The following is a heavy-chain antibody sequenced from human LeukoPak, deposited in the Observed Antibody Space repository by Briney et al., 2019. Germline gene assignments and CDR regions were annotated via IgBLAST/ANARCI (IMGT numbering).Heavy chain of an antibody. D-gene: IGHD1-26*01. J-gene: IGHJ6*03. V-gene: IGHV3-72*01. CDR2: TRNRANSYTT. CDR1: GFTFSDHY. CDR3: TSGSYQAPHYYYCIDV. Sequence: GGSLRLSCAASGFTFSDHYMDWVRQAPGKGLEWVGRTRNRANSYTTEYAASVKGRFTISRDDSKNSLYLQMNSLKTEDTAVYYCTSGSYQAPHYYYCIDVWGKGTTVTVSS.